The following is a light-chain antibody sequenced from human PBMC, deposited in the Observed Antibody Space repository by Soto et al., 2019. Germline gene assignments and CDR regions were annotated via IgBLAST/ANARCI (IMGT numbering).Light chain of an antibody. J-gene: IGKJ1*01. Sequence: EIVLTQSPGTLSLSPGERATLSCSASQSVSNNYLAWYQQKPGQAPRLLIYGASNRATGIPARFSGTGSGTEFTLTIGSLQPDDFATYYCQQYNSYSQTFGQGTKVDIK. CDR1: QSVSNNY. CDR2: GAS. CDR3: QQYNSYSQT. V-gene: IGKV3-20*01.